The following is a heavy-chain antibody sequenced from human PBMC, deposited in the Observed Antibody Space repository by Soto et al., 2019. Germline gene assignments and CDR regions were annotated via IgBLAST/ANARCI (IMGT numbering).Heavy chain of an antibody. CDR2: IWYDGSNK. Sequence: GGSLRLSCAASGFTFSSYGMHWVRQAPGKGLEWVAVIWYDGSNKYYADSVKGRFTISRDNSKNTLYLQMNSLRAEDTAVYYCARDGECSGSYFPLYYYYGMDVWGQGTTVTVSS. V-gene: IGHV3-33*01. D-gene: IGHD1-26*01. CDR1: GFTFSSYG. J-gene: IGHJ6*02. CDR3: ARDGECSGSYFPLYYYYGMDV.